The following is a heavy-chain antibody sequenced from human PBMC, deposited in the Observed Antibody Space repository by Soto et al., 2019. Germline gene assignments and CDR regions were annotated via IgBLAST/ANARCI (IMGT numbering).Heavy chain of an antibody. CDR1: GYIFINYA. CDR3: ARAVAVAAEFYF. V-gene: IGHV1-3*01. Sequence: ASVKVSCKASGYIFINYAIHWVRQAPGQRLEWMGWINAGKGNTKYSQKFQGRVTITRDTSASTAYMELSSLRSEDTAVYYCARAVAVAAEFYFWGQGTLVTVSS. D-gene: IGHD6-19*01. J-gene: IGHJ4*02. CDR2: INAGKGNT.